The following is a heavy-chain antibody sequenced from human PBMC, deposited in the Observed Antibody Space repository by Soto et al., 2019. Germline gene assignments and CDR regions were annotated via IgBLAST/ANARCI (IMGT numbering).Heavy chain of an antibody. CDR2: ITDSSDTV. D-gene: IGHD3-3*01. CDR1: GFSFSNYN. J-gene: IGHJ4*02. Sequence: EVQLVESGGGLVQPGGSLRLSCVASGFSFSNYNMNWVRQAPGKGLGWVSYITDSSDTVHYADSVRGRFTISRDNAESSLYLQMNSLRDEDTAVYFCARDFGHGYYLDYWGRGTLVTVSS. CDR3: ARDFGHGYYLDY. V-gene: IGHV3-48*02.